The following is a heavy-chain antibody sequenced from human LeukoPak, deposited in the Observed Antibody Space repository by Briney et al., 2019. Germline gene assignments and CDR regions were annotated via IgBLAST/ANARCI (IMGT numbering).Heavy chain of an antibody. Sequence: PGGSLRLSCAASGFTFSSYWMSWVRQAPGKGLEWVANIKEDESEKYYLDSVKGRFTISRDNAKNSLYLQMNSLRVEDTAVYYCARDHDAGSGWFGGGYDFLTGYPSGLFPDYWGQGTLVTVSS. D-gene: IGHD3-9*01. J-gene: IGHJ4*02. CDR1: GFTFSSYW. V-gene: IGHV3-7*03. CDR2: IKEDESEK. CDR3: ARDHDAGSGWFGGGYDFLTGYPSGLFPDY.